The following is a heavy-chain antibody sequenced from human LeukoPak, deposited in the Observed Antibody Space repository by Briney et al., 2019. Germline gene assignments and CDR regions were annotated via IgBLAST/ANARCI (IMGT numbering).Heavy chain of an antibody. CDR3: AIDEPNYAPYDFDY. Sequence: GGSLRLSCAASRFTFINAWMNWVRQAPGKGLEWVGRIKSKADGETTDYAAPVKGRFTISRDDSNNMVYLQMSSLKVEDTGVYYCAIDEPNYAPYDFDYWGQGTLVTVSS. V-gene: IGHV3-15*01. CDR1: RFTFINAW. D-gene: IGHD4/OR15-4a*01. J-gene: IGHJ4*02. CDR2: IKSKADGETT.